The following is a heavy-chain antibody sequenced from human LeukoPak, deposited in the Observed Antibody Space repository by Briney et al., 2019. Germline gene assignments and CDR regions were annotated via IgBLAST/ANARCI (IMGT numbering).Heavy chain of an antibody. Sequence: SETLSLTCTVSGGSISSYYWSWIRQPPGKGLEWIGYIYYSGSTNYNPSLKSRVTISVDTSKNQFSLKLSSVTAADTAVYYCAGTPLRYFDWLSSRGGRPRSYWYFDLWGRGTLVTVSS. V-gene: IGHV4-59*01. CDR2: IYYSGST. D-gene: IGHD3-9*01. CDR1: GGSISSYY. CDR3: AGTPLRYFDWLSSRGGRPRSYWYFDL. J-gene: IGHJ2*01.